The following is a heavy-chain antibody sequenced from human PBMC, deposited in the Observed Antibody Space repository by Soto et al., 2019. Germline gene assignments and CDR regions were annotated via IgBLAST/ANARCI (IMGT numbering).Heavy chain of an antibody. V-gene: IGHV1-46*03. Sequence: GASVKVSCKASGYTFTSYDINWVRQATGQGLEWMGIINPNSGSTSYAQKFQGRVTMTRDTSTSTVYMELSSLRSEDTAVYYCARAPPIYGDYYFDYWGQGTLVTVSS. J-gene: IGHJ4*02. CDR1: GYTFTSYD. CDR3: ARAPPIYGDYYFDY. D-gene: IGHD4-17*01. CDR2: INPNSGST.